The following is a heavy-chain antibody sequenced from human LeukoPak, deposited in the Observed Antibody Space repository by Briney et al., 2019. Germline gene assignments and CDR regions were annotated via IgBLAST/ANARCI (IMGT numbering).Heavy chain of an antibody. Sequence: GESLKISCKGSGYSFTSYWIGWVRQMPGKGLEWMGIIYPGESDTRYSPSFQGQVTISADKSISTAYLQWSSLKASDTAMHYCARRRYYDSSGSYGMDVWGQGTTVTVSS. V-gene: IGHV5-51*01. J-gene: IGHJ6*02. D-gene: IGHD3-22*01. CDR1: GYSFTSYW. CDR3: ARRRYYDSSGSYGMDV. CDR2: IYPGESDT.